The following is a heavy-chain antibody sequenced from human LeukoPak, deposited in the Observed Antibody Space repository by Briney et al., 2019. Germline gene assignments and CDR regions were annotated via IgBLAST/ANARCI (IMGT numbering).Heavy chain of an antibody. CDR2: FDPEDGET. CDR1: GYTLTELS. V-gene: IGHV1-24*01. CDR3: ATFIAYCGGDCSYYFDY. J-gene: IGHJ4*02. D-gene: IGHD2-21*02. Sequence: ASVKVSCEVSGYTLTELSMHWVRQAPGKGLEWMGGFDPEDGETIYAQKFQGRVTMTEDTSTDTAYMELSSLRSEDTAVYYCATFIAYCGGDCSYYFDYWGQGTLVTVSS.